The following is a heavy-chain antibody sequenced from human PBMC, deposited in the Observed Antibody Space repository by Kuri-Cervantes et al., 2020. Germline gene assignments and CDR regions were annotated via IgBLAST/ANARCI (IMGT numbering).Heavy chain of an antibody. CDR1: GGSISSYY. CDR2: IYYSGST. J-gene: IGHJ3*02. V-gene: IGHV4-59*01. Sequence: SETLSLTCTVSGGSISSYYWSWTRQPPGKGLEWIGYIYYSGSTNYNPSLKSRVTISVDTSKNQFSLKLSSVTAADTAVYYCARVRWFRDDAFDIWGQGTMVTVSS. D-gene: IGHD3-10*01. CDR3: ARVRWFRDDAFDI.